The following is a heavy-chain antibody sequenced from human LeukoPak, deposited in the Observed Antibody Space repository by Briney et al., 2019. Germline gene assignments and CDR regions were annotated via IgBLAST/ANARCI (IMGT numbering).Heavy chain of an antibody. CDR1: GFTFSSYG. CDR3: AKSGICLEWLPNWFDP. V-gene: IGHV3-30*02. J-gene: IGHJ5*02. D-gene: IGHD3-3*01. CDR2: IRYDGSNK. Sequence: PGGSLRLSCAASGFTFSSYGMHWVRQAPGKGLEWVAFIRYDGSNKYYADSVKGRFTISRDNSKNTLYLQMNSLRADDTAVYYCAKSGICLEWLPNWFDPWGQGTLVTVSS.